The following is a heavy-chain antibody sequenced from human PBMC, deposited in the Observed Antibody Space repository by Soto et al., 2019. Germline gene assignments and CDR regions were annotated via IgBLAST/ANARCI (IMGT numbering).Heavy chain of an antibody. V-gene: IGHV4-30-4*01. CDR1: GYSLSRGDYY. D-gene: IGHD3-10*01. Sequence: QVQLQESGPGLVKPSQTLSLTCTVSGYSLSRGDYYWSWIRQSPGKGLEWIGYIYYSGSTYYNLSLKSRVTISVDTSKNQFSLRLSSVTAADTAVYYCARDSGGDYGFGMDVWGQGTTVTVSS. J-gene: IGHJ6*02. CDR3: ARDSGGDYGFGMDV. CDR2: IYYSGST.